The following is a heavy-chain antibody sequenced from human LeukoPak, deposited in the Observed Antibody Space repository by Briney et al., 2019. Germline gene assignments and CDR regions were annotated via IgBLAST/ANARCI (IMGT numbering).Heavy chain of an antibody. CDR1: GDSIGSGSFY. CDR2: IYTSGST. CDR3: ARGVSQVRGMWFDP. D-gene: IGHD3-10*01. J-gene: IGHJ5*02. V-gene: IGHV4-61*02. Sequence: SETLSLTCTVSGDSIGSGSFYWSWIRQPAGKGLEWIGRIYTSGSTYYNPSLKSRVTISIDTSKNQFSLKLNSVTAADAAVYYCARGVSQVRGMWFDPWGQGTLVTVSS.